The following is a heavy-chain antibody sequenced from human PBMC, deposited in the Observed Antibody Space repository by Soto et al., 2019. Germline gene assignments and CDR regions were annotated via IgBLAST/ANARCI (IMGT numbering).Heavy chain of an antibody. D-gene: IGHD6-13*01. CDR1: GYIFINYY. CDR2: INPNGGST. J-gene: IGHJ4*02. CDR3: ARDLAAGDF. Sequence: QVQLVQSGAEVKKPGASVKVSCKASGYIFINYYIHWVRQAPGQGLERIGIINPNGGSTNYAQKFRGRVTLARDTSTSTVYMDLSSLRSEDTAMYYCARDLAAGDFWGQGTLVTVSS. V-gene: IGHV1-46*01.